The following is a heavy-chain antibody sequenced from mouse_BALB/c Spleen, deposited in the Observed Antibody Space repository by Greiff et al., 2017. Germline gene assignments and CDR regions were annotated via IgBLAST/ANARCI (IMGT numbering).Heavy chain of an antibody. CDR3: ARGLGYYFDY. D-gene: IGHD4-1*01. CDR2: ISDGGSYT. J-gene: IGHJ2*01. V-gene: IGHV5-4*02. Sequence: EVQRVESGGGLVKPGGSLKLSCAASGFTFSDYYMYWVRQTPEKRLEWVATISDGGSYTYYPDSVKGRFTISRDNAKNNLYLQMSSLKSEDTAMYYCARGLGYYFDYWGQGTTLTVSS. CDR1: GFTFSDYY.